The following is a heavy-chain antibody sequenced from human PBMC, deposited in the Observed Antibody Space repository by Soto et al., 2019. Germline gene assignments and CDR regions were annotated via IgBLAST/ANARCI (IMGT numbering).Heavy chain of an antibody. Sequence: SETLSLTCTVSGGSISSYYWSWIRQPAGKXLKWIGRIYTSGSTNYNPSLKSRVTMSVDTSKNQFSLKLSSVTAADTAVYYCASMGNIKYYYDSSGYYYDDYWGQGTLVTVSS. CDR2: IYTSGST. D-gene: IGHD3-22*01. J-gene: IGHJ4*02. CDR1: GGSISSYY. V-gene: IGHV4-4*07. CDR3: ASMGNIKYYYDSSGYYYDDY.